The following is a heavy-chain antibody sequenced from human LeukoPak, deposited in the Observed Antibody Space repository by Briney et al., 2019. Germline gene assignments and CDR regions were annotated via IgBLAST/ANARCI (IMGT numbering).Heavy chain of an antibody. CDR1: GGTFSSYA. J-gene: IGHJ6*03. CDR3: ARGYCSGGSCYGSRYYYYYYMDV. CDR2: IIPIFATA. Sequence: ASVKVSCKASGGTFSSYAISWVRQAPGQRLEWMGGIIPIFATANYAQKFQGRVTITADESTSTAYMELSSLRSEDTAVYYCARGYCSGGSCYGSRYYYYYYMDVWGKGTTVTISS. D-gene: IGHD2-15*01. V-gene: IGHV1-69*13.